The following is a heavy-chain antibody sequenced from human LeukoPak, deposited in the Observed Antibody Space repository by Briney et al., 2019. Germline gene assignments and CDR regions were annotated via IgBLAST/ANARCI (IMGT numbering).Heavy chain of an antibody. J-gene: IGHJ4*02. Sequence: GGSLRLSCAASGFTFSSCALSWVRQAPGKGLEWVSSISGSGDSAYYADSVKGRFTIFRDNFKNTLYLQMNSLRAEDTAVYYCAKVSNSGSYLDEYYFDYWGQGTLVTVSS. D-gene: IGHD1-26*01. V-gene: IGHV3-23*01. CDR1: GFTFSSCA. CDR2: ISGSGDSA. CDR3: AKVSNSGSYLDEYYFDY.